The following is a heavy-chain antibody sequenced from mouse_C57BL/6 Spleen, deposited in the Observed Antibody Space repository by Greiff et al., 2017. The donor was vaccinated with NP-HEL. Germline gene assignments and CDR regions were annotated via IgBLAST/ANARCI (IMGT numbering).Heavy chain of an antibody. CDR2: IDPEDGDT. J-gene: IGHJ3*01. D-gene: IGHD2-5*01. CDR3: TTIVTTGFAY. CDR1: GFNIKDYY. Sequence: EVQRVESGAELVRPGASVKLSCTASGFNIKDYYMHWVKQRPEQGLEWIGRIDPEDGDTEYATKFQGKATMTAETSSNTAYLQLSSLTSEDTAVYYCTTIVTTGFAYWGQGTLVTVSA. V-gene: IGHV14-1*01.